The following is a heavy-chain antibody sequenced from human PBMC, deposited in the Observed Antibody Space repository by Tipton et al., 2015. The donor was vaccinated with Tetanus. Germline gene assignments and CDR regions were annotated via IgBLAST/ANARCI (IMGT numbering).Heavy chain of an antibody. Sequence: SLRLSCAASGFIFSSYGIHWVRQAPGKGLEWVAVSWYDGTDQYYADSVKGRFTISRDNSKNTLYLQMNSLRAEGTAVYYCAREADCSGGSFFSGDFDNWGQGTQVTVSS. CDR1: GFIFSSYG. J-gene: IGHJ4*02. CDR2: SWYDGTDQ. V-gene: IGHV3-33*01. D-gene: IGHD2-15*01. CDR3: AREADCSGGSFFSGDFDN.